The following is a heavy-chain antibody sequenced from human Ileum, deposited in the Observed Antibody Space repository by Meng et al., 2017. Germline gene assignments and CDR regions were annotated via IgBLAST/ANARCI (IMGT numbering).Heavy chain of an antibody. D-gene: IGHD2-15*01. V-gene: IGHV1-69*10. CDR3: ARDCSGGGCFDP. J-gene: IGHJ5*02. Sequence: QVQLVQSGAEVKYPGSSVTVSCKASGGAFSSSDLGWLRQAPGRGLEWMGGIIPILNASTYAQNFKGRVTLSADMATTTVYMELSSLTSDDTAVYFCARDCSGGGCFDPWGQGTLVTVSS. CDR2: IIPILNAS. CDR1: GGAFSSSD.